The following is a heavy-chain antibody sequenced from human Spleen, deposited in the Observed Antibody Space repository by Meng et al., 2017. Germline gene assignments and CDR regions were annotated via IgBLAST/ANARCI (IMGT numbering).Heavy chain of an antibody. CDR3: ARGALGRYYYFDS. CDR1: GGSISGGPHY. D-gene: IGHD3-10*01. CDR2: IYYTGST. V-gene: IGHV4-31*01. Sequence: SCTVSGGSISGGPHYWTWIRLLPGKGLEWIGYIYYTGSTFYNPSLKSLVSISVDTSKNQFSLKVNSVTAADTAVYYCARGALGRYYYFDSWGQGTLVTVSS. J-gene: IGHJ4*02.